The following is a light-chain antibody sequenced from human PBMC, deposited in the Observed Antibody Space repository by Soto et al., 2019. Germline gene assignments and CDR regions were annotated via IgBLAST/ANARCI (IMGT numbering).Light chain of an antibody. Sequence: DIQMTQSPSTLSASVGDRVTITCRASQSISTWLAWYHQKPGKAPKLLIYKASSLESGVPSRFSGSGSGTEFTITISSLQPDDFATYYCQQYNIYPTFGGGTKVEIQ. CDR1: QSISTW. V-gene: IGKV1-5*03. J-gene: IGKJ4*01. CDR3: QQYNIYPT. CDR2: KAS.